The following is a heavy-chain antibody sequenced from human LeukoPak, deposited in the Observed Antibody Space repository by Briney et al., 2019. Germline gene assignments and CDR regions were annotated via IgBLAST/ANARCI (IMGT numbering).Heavy chain of an antibody. CDR1: GFTFSGYA. V-gene: IGHV3-74*01. CDR3: TREIGYDGIPWGSDY. D-gene: IGHD4-23*01. J-gene: IGHJ4*02. CDR2: INSDGSST. Sequence: GGSLRLSCAASGFTFSGYAMHWVRQAPGKGLVWVSYINSDGSSTNYADSVKGRFTISRDNAKNTVYLQMNSLRAEDTATYYCTREIGYDGIPWGSDYWGQGTLVTVSS.